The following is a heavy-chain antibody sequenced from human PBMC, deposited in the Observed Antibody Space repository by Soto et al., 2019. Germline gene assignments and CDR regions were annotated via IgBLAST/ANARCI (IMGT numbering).Heavy chain of an antibody. CDR1: GYTLTELS. CDR2: FDPEDGET. V-gene: IGHV1-24*01. D-gene: IGHD4-17*01. J-gene: IGHJ3*02. Sequence: QVQLVQSGAEVKKPGASVKVSCKVSGYTLTELSMHWVRQAPGKGLEWMGGFDPEDGETIYAQKCQGRGTMTEDTTTDTADVERSSLRSEDTAVYYCATADGGTTVTTRGAFDIWGQGTTVTVSS. CDR3: ATADGGTTVTTRGAFDI.